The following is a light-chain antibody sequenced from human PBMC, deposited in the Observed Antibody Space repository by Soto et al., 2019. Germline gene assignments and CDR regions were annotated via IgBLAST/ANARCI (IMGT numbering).Light chain of an antibody. J-gene: IGKJ2*01. CDR3: QQRSNSPPYT. Sequence: ETVLTQSPATLSLSPGERATLSCRASQSVSNSLAWYQQKPGQAPRLLIYDASNRATGIPARFSGSGSGTDFTLTISGLEPEDSAVYYCQQRSNSPPYTFGQGTKVEIK. CDR1: QSVSNS. CDR2: DAS. V-gene: IGKV3-11*01.